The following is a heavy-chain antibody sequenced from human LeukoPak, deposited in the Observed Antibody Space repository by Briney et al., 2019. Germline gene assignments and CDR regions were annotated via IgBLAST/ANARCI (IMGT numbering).Heavy chain of an antibody. Sequence: PSETLSLTCAVYGGSFSGYYWSWIRQPPGKGLEWIGEINHSGSTNYNPSLKSRVTISVDTSKNQFSLNLSSVTAADTAVYYCARVGYSSSSDYWGQGTLVTVSS. CDR3: ARVGYSSSSDY. CDR1: GGSFSGYY. J-gene: IGHJ4*02. V-gene: IGHV4-34*01. D-gene: IGHD6-13*01. CDR2: INHSGST.